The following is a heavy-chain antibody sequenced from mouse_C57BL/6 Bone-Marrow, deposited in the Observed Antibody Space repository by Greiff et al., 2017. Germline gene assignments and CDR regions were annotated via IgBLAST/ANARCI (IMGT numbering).Heavy chain of an antibody. CDR1: GFSLTSYG. CDR2: IWSGGST. Sequence: QVQLQQSGPGLVQPSQSLSITCTVSGFSLTSYGVHWVRQSPGKGLEWLGVIWSGGSTDYNAAFISRLSISKDNSKSQVFFKMNRLQADDTAIYYWARGGDYYGSSYNYAMGYWGQGTSVTVSS. J-gene: IGHJ4*01. CDR3: ARGGDYYGSSYNYAMGY. D-gene: IGHD1-1*01. V-gene: IGHV2-2*01.